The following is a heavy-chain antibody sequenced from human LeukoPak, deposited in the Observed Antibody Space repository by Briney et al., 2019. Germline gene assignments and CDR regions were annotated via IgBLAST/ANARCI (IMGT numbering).Heavy chain of an antibody. CDR2: INHRGST. V-gene: IGHV4-34*01. CDR1: GGSFSGHY. Sequence: SETLSLTCAVYGGSFSGHYWSWIRQPPGKGLEWIGEINHRGSTNSHPSLKSRVTISVDTSKNQFSLKLSSVTAADTAVYYCARVGSLWLRGFDYWGQGTLVTVSS. CDR3: ARVGSLWLRGFDY. J-gene: IGHJ4*02. D-gene: IGHD5-18*01.